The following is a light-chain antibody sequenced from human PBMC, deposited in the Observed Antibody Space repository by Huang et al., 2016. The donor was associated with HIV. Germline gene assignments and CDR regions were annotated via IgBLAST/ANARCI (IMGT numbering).Light chain of an antibody. CDR1: QNIGSN. Sequence: EIVMTQSPATLSVSPGERATLSCRASQNIGSNLAWYQQKSGQAPGVVIYGTSIRARGIPARFSGSGSETEFTLTISSLQSEDFAVYYCQQYTKWPLTFGGGTKVEIK. CDR2: GTS. V-gene: IGKV3-15*01. J-gene: IGKJ4*01. CDR3: QQYTKWPLT.